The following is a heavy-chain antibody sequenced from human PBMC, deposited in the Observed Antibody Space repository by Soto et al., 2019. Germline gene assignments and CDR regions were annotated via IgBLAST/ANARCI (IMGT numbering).Heavy chain of an antibody. CDR3: ARGGAVVVPALGYSSSWPQDY. J-gene: IGHJ4*02. V-gene: IGHV1-18*04. Sequence: ASVKVSCKASGYTFTRYGISWVRQAPGQGLEWMGWISAYNGNTNYAQKLQGRVTMTTDTSTSTAYMELRSLRSDDTAVYYCARGGAVVVPALGYSSSWPQDYWGQGTLVTVSS. CDR1: GYTFTRYG. D-gene: IGHD6-13*01. CDR2: ISAYNGNT.